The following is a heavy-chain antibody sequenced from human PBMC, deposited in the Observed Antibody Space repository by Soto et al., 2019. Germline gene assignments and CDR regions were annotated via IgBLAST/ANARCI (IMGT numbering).Heavy chain of an antibody. J-gene: IGHJ4*02. Sequence: QVQLVESGGGVVQPGRSLRLSCAASGFTFSSYAMHWVRQAPGKGLEWVAVISYDGSDKYYADSVKGRFTISRDNSKNTLNLQMNSLRAEDTAVYYRAKALGELSPESYDYWGQGTLITVSS. CDR3: AKALGELSPESYDY. D-gene: IGHD3-16*02. CDR2: ISYDGSDK. V-gene: IGHV3-30*18. CDR1: GFTFSSYA.